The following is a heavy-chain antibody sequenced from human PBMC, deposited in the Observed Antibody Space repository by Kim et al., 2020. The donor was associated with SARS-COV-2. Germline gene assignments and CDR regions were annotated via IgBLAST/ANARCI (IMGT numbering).Heavy chain of an antibody. V-gene: IGHV3-66*04. J-gene: IGHJ4*02. D-gene: IGHD6-19*01. CDR3: TRRATSGWKFDY. Sequence: FYTDAVKDRFTISRDNSKNTLSLQMNSLRAEDTAVYYCTRRATSGWKFDYWGLGTLVSVSS.